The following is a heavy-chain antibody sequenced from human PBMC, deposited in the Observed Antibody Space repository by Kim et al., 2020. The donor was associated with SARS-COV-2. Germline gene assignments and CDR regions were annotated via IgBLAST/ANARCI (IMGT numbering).Heavy chain of an antibody. CDR3: ARHRGSGWYVPTHFDY. Sequence: GGSLRLSCAASGFTFSSYKMNWVRQAPGKGLEWVSYISSSGSTIYYADSVKGRFTISRDNAKNSLYLQMNSLRAEDTAVYYCARHRGSGWYVPTHFDYWGQGTLVTVSS. CDR1: GFTFSSYK. D-gene: IGHD6-19*01. V-gene: IGHV3-48*03. CDR2: ISSSGSTI. J-gene: IGHJ4*02.